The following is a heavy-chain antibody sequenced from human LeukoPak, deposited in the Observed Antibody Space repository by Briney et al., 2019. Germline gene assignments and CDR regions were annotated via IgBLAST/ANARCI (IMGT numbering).Heavy chain of an antibody. CDR1: GFTFSSYA. V-gene: IGHV3-23*01. J-gene: IGHJ4*02. CDR3: ARDPYDFWSGIPYYFDY. D-gene: IGHD3-3*01. Sequence: PGGSLRLSCAASGFTFSSYAMSWVRQAPGKGLEWVSAISGSGGSTYYADSVKGRFTISRDNAKNSLYLQMNSLRAEDTAVYYCARDPYDFWSGIPYYFDYWGQGTLVTVSS. CDR2: ISGSGGST.